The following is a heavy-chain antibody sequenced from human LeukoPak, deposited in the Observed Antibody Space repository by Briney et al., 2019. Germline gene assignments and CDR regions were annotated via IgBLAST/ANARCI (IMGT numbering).Heavy chain of an antibody. D-gene: IGHD2-21*02. CDR3: ARDSGAAYCGGDCRSVAFDI. CDR2: VGTAGDT. Sequence: GGSLRLSCAASGFTFSSYDMHWVRQATGKGLEWVSAVGTAGDTYYPGSVKGRFTISRDNSKNTLYLQMNSLRAEDTAVYYCARDSGAAYCGGDCRSVAFDIWGQGTMVTVSS. V-gene: IGHV3-13*01. J-gene: IGHJ3*02. CDR1: GFTFSSYD.